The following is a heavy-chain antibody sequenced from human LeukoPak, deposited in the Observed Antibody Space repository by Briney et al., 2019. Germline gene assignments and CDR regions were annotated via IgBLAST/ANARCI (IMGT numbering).Heavy chain of an antibody. CDR1: GFTFSSYG. Sequence: GRSLRPSCAASGFTFSSYGMHWVRQAPGKGLEWVAVIWYDGSNKYYADSVKGRFTISRDNSKNTLYLQMNSLRAEDTAVYYCARPPVVGAPRFIFDYWGQGTLVTVSS. J-gene: IGHJ4*02. V-gene: IGHV3-33*01. CDR3: ARPPVVGAPRFIFDY. D-gene: IGHD3-22*01. CDR2: IWYDGSNK.